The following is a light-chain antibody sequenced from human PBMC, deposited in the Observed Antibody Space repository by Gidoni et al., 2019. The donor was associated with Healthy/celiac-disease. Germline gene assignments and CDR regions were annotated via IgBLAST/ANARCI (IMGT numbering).Light chain of an antibody. CDR1: ALPRQY. Sequence: SFELTQPPSVSVSPGQTARITCSGDALPRQYAYWYQQKSGQAPVLLIYKDSERPSGIPERFSGSGSGTTVTLTISGVQAEDEADYYCQSADSTPVFGGGTKLTVL. CDR2: KDS. V-gene: IGLV3-25*02. J-gene: IGLJ2*01. CDR3: QSADSTPV.